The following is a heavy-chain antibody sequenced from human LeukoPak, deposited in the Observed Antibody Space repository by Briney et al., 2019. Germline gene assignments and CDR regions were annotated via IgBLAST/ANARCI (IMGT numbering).Heavy chain of an antibody. V-gene: IGHV5-51*01. J-gene: IGHJ4*02. CDR1: GYSFTTYW. CDR3: AREGTTGGYYDY. CDR2: IYPGDSDT. Sequence: KTGESLKISCKGSGYSFTTYWIGWVRQMPGKGLEWMGIIYPGDSDTRYSLSLQGQVTISVDKSITTAYVQWSSLKASDSAMYYCAREGTTGGYYDYWGQGTLVTVSS. D-gene: IGHD1-7*01.